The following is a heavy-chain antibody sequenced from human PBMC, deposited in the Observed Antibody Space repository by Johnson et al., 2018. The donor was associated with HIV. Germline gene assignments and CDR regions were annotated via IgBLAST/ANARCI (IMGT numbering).Heavy chain of an antibody. CDR3: ARQHSYDSSGQGGGLDV. Sequence: VQLVESGGGVVRPGGSLRLSCAGSGFIFDDYDMTWVRQAPGKGLEWVSGINWNGGRTGYADSVKGRFTISRENVKSSLYLQMNSLRAEDTALYYCARQHSYDSSGQGGGLDVWGQGTMVTVSS. J-gene: IGHJ3*01. D-gene: IGHD3-22*01. V-gene: IGHV3-20*04. CDR2: INWNGGRT. CDR1: GFIFDDYD.